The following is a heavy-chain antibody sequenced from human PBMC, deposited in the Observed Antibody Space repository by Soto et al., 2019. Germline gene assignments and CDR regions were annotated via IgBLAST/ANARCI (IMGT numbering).Heavy chain of an antibody. CDR1: GASVSSASYY. D-gene: IGHD4-4*01. CDR2: IYYSGRT. Sequence: SETLSLTCTVSGASVSSASYYWSWIRQPPGKGLEWIGYIYYSGRTDYNPSLKSRVTISVDTSKNQFSLKLSSVTAADTAVYYCAITTVTTLVIDYWGQGTLVTVS. V-gene: IGHV4-61*01. J-gene: IGHJ4*02. CDR3: AITTVTTLVIDY.